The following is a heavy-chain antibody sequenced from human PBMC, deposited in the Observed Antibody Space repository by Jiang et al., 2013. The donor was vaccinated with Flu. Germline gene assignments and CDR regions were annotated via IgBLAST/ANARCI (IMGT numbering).Heavy chain of an antibody. V-gene: IGHV4-34*01. CDR2: INHSGST. CDR3: ALIVVAGTGDY. CDR1: Y. Sequence: YWSWIRQPPGKGLEWIGEINHSGSTNYNPSLKSRVTISVDTSKNQFSLKLSSVTAADTAVYYCALIVVAGTGDYWGQGTLVTVSS. D-gene: IGHD6-19*01. J-gene: IGHJ4*02.